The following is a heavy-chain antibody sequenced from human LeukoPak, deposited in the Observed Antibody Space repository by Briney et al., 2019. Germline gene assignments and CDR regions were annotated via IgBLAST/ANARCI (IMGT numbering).Heavy chain of an antibody. V-gene: IGHV4-30-4*01. CDR2: IYYSGST. CDR3: AREXXXXNXFXP. J-gene: IGHJ5*02. CDR1: GGSISSGDYY. Sequence: SETLSLTCTVSGGSISSGDYYWRWIRQPPGKGLEWIGYIYYSGSTYYNPSLKSRVTISVDTSKNQFSLKLSSVTAADTAVYYCAREXXXXNXFXPWGQXTLVTVS.